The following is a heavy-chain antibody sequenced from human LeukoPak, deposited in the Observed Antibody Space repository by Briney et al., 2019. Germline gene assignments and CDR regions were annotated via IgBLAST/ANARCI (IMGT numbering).Heavy chain of an antibody. V-gene: IGHV4-59*11. CDR2: IYHRGNT. Sequence: SETLSLTCIVSGAAMTSHHWNWIRQTPGKRLEWIGYIYHRGNTNFITSYSSSLRSRVSMSVDMSKNHFSLSLSSVTAADTATYDCSGGRSSRYSYYWGQGALVTVFS. J-gene: IGHJ4*02. D-gene: IGHD3-9*01. CDR3: SGGRSSRYSYY. CDR1: GAAMTSHH.